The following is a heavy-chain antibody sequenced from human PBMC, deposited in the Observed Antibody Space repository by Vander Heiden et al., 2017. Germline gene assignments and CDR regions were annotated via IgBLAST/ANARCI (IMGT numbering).Heavy chain of an antibody. V-gene: IGHV4-59*01. CDR1: GGSISSYY. J-gene: IGHJ4*02. Sequence: QVQLQASGPGLAKPSETLSLTCTVSGGSISSYYWSWIRQPPGKGREWIGYIYYSGSTNYNPSLKSRVTISVDTSKNQFSLKLSSVTAADTAVYYCARYDRLYYFDYWGQGTLVTVSS. CDR2: IYYSGST. D-gene: IGHD3-16*01. CDR3: ARYDRLYYFDY.